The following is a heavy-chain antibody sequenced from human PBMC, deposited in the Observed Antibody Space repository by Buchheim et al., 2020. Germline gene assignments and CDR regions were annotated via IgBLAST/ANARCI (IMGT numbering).Heavy chain of an antibody. CDR1: GFTFSSYA. CDR3: ARDQGSRLLWFGELFWENWFDP. D-gene: IGHD3-10*01. V-gene: IGHV3-30-3*01. CDR2: ISYDGSNK. Sequence: VQLVESGGGVVQPGRSLRLSCAASGFTFSSYAMHWVRQAPGKGLEWVAVISYDGSNKYYADSVKGRFTISRDNSKNPLFLQMNSLRAEDTAVYYCARDQGSRLLWFGELFWENWFDPWRQGTL. J-gene: IGHJ5*02.